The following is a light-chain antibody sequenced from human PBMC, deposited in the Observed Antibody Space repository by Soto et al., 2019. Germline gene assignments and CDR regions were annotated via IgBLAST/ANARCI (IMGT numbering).Light chain of an antibody. Sequence: QSALTQPPSASGSPGQSVTISCTGTSSDVGGYNYVSWYQQHPGKAPKLMIYEVSKRPSGVPDRFSGSKSGNTASLTVSGYKEEDEADYNCSEYEGRTIRVFGTGTKATAL. CDR3: SEYEGRTIRV. J-gene: IGLJ1*01. CDR2: EVS. V-gene: IGLV2-8*01. CDR1: SSDVGGYNY.